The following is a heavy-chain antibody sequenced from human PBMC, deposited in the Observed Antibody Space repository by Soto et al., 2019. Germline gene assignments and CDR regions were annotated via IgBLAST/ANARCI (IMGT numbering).Heavy chain of an antibody. D-gene: IGHD3-22*01. CDR3: AAGRITMNVVEWISHYYGMDV. V-gene: IGHV3-23*01. J-gene: IGHJ6*02. CDR2: ISGSGGST. CDR1: GFTFSSYA. Sequence: GGSLRLSCAASGFTFSSYAMSWVRQAPGKGLEWVSAISGSGGSTYYADSVKGRFTISRDNSKNTLYLQMNSLRAEDTAVYYCAAGRITMNVVEWISHYYGMDVCAQGSTVIGSS.